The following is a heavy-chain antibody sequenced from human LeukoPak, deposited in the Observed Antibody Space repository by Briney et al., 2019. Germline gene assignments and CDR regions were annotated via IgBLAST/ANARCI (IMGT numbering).Heavy chain of an antibody. CDR1: GGSISSSSYY. V-gene: IGHV4-39*07. CDR2: IYYSGST. CDR3: ARAYSSSGLSFDY. Sequence: SETLSLTCTVSGGSISSSSYYWGWIRQPPGKGLEWIGSIYYSGSTYYNPSLKSRVTISVDTSKNQFSLKLSSVTAADTAVYYCARAYSSSGLSFDYWGQGTLVTVSS. D-gene: IGHD6-6*01. J-gene: IGHJ4*02.